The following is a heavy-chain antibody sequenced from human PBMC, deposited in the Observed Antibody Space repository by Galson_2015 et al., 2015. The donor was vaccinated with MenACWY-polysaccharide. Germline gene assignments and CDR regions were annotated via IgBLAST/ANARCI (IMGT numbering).Heavy chain of an antibody. CDR2: IYPGDSET. CDR3: VRPLAEGSFDV. V-gene: IGHV5-51*03. CDR1: GYSFTNYW. J-gene: IGHJ3*01. Sequence: SVAEVKKPGESLTISCKASGYSFTNYWIGWVRQMPGKGLEWTGIIYPGDSETKYSPSFQGQVTISADKSINTAYLQWSSLKASDTAIYYCVRPLAEGSFDVWGHGTMVTVSS.